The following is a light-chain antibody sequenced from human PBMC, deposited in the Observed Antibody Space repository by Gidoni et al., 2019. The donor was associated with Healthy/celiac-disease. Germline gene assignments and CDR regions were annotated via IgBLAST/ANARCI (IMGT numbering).Light chain of an antibody. J-gene: IGLJ2*01. CDR1: SSNIGAGYD. CDR3: QSYDSSLSGSV. CDR2: GTS. V-gene: IGLV1-40*01. Sequence: QSVLTQPPSVSAAPGHRVTISCTGSSSNIGAGYDVHWYQQLPGTAPKLLIYGTSNRPSGVPDRFSCSKSGTSASLAITGLQAEDEADYYCQSYDSSLSGSVFGGGTKLTVL.